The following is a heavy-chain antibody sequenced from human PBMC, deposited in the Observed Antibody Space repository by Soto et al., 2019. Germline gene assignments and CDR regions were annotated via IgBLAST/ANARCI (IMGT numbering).Heavy chain of an antibody. CDR3: ASIYDSSGYADY. CDR1: GYTFTSYD. D-gene: IGHD3-22*01. V-gene: IGHV1-8*01. CDR2: MNPNSGNT. J-gene: IGHJ4*02. Sequence: ASGKGCFEASGYTFTSYDINWVRQATGQGLEWMGWMNPNSGNTGYAQKFQGRVTMTRNTSISTAYMELSSLRSEDTAVYYCASIYDSSGYADYWGQGTLVTVSS.